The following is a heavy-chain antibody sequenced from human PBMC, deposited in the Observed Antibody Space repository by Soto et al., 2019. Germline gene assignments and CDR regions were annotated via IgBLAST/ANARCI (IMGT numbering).Heavy chain of an antibody. D-gene: IGHD2-15*01. CDR2: IYYSGST. J-gene: IGHJ6*02. CDR3: AREWKDVVVVAATSYYYYGMDV. Sequence: QVQLQESGPGLVKPSQTLSLTCTVSGGSISSGDYYWSWIRQPPGKGLEWIGYIYYSGSTYYNPSLKSRVTISVDTSKNQFSLKLSSVTAADTAVYYCAREWKDVVVVAATSYYYYGMDVWGQGTTVTVSS. V-gene: IGHV4-30-4*01. CDR1: GGSISSGDYY.